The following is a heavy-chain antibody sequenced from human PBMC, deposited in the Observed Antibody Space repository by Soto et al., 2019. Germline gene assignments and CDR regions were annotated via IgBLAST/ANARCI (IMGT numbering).Heavy chain of an antibody. Sequence: QVQLVESGGGVVQPGRSLRLSCAASGFTFSSYGMHWVRQAPGKGLEWVAVIWYDGSNKYYADSVKGRFTISRVNSKNTLYLQMNSLRAEDTAVYYCARDQRRYCSRTSCYGGVDYWGQGTLVTVSS. CDR1: GFTFSSYG. CDR2: IWYDGSNK. V-gene: IGHV3-33*01. CDR3: ARDQRRYCSRTSCYGGVDY. D-gene: IGHD2-2*01. J-gene: IGHJ4*02.